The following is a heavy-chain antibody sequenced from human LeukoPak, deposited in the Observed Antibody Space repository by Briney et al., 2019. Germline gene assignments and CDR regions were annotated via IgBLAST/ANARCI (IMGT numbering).Heavy chain of an antibody. CDR2: IYYSGST. CDR1: GGSISNSGYY. CDR3: ARRGGSGRSFDY. V-gene: IGHV4-61*08. Sequence: SETLSLTCTVSGGSISNSGYYWSWLRQPPGKGLEWIGYIYYSGSTNYNPSLKSRVTISVDTSKNQFSLKVSSVTAADTAVYYCARRGGSGRSFDYWGQGTLVTVSS. D-gene: IGHD3-10*01. J-gene: IGHJ4*02.